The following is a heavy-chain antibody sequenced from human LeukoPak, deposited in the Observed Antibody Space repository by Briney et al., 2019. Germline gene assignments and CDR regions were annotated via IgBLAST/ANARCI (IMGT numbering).Heavy chain of an antibody. D-gene: IGHD2-15*01. Sequence: SQTLSLTCAISGDRVSSNSAAWSWIRQSPSRGPEWLGRTYYRSKWYNDYAGSAKSRIIINPDTSKNQFSLQLNSVTPEDTAVYYCAREEVVVAGTHYYGMDVWGQGTTVTVSS. V-gene: IGHV6-1*01. CDR2: TYYRSKWYN. CDR1: GDRVSSNSAA. CDR3: AREEVVVAGTHYYGMDV. J-gene: IGHJ6*02.